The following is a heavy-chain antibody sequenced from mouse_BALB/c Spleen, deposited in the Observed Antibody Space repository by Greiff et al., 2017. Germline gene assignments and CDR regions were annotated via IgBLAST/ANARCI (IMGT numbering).Heavy chain of an antibody. V-gene: IGHV5-6-3*01. CDR3: ARDDGNYAWFAY. CDR2: INSNGGST. Sequence: EVQRVESGGGLVQPGGSLKLSCAASGFTFSSYGMSWVRQTPDKRLELVATINSNGGSTYYPDSVKGRFTISRDNAKNTLYLQMSSLKSEDTAMYYCARDDGNYAWFAYWGQGTLVTVSA. CDR1: GFTFSSYG. D-gene: IGHD2-1*01. J-gene: IGHJ3*01.